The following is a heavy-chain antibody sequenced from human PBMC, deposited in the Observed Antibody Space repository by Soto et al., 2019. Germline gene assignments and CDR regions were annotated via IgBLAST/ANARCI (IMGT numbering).Heavy chain of an antibody. CDR2: IKQDGSEI. J-gene: IGHJ6*02. CDR1: GFSFNTYW. CDR3: ARGSTIACRPLYSVMDV. D-gene: IGHD6-13*01. Sequence: AGGSLRLSYAASGFSFNTYWMNWVRQAPGKGLEWVANIKQDGSEIYYVDSVKGRFTISRDNAKNSLYLQMNNLTVDNTAVYYCARGSTIACRPLYSVMDVWGQGTTVTVS. V-gene: IGHV3-7*01.